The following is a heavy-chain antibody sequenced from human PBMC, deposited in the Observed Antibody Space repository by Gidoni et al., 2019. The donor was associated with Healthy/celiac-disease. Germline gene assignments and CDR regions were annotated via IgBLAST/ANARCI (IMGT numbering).Heavy chain of an antibody. CDR3: ASLSIVGAHSFDY. Sequence: QLQLQESGPGLVKPSETLSLTCTVSGGSISSSSYYWGWIRQPPGKGLEWIGSIYYSGSTYYNPSLKSRVTISVDTSKNQFSLKLSSVTAADTAVYYCASLSIVGAHSFDYWGQGTLVTVSS. V-gene: IGHV4-39*01. J-gene: IGHJ4*02. D-gene: IGHD1-26*01. CDR2: IYYSGST. CDR1: GGSISSSSYY.